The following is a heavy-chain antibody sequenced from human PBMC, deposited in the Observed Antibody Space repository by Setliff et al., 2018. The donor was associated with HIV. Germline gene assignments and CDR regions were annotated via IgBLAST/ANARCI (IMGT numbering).Heavy chain of an antibody. Sequence: PGESLKISCKGSGYNFANYWIGWVRQMPGKGLEWMGIIYPGDSDTKYSPSFQGQVTISVDKSIRTASLQWSSLKASDSAMYYCVRRRGGGYYDTSAYFDFWGQGTLVTVSS. D-gene: IGHD3-22*01. CDR2: IYPGDSDT. CDR1: GYNFANYW. CDR3: VRRRGGGYYDTSAYFDF. J-gene: IGHJ4*02. V-gene: IGHV5-51*01.